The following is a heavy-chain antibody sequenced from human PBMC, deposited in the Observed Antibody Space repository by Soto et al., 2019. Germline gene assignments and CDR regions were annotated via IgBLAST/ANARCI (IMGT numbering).Heavy chain of an antibody. Sequence: QVQLVQSGAEVKKPGSSVKVSCKASGGTFSSYPISWVRQAPGQGLEWMGRIIPILGIANYAQKFQGRVTITADKSTSTAYMELSSLRSEDTAVYYCARADYYGSGSIWGQGTLVTVSS. J-gene: IGHJ4*02. V-gene: IGHV1-69*02. CDR3: ARADYYGSGSI. CDR1: GGTFSSYP. CDR2: IIPILGIA. D-gene: IGHD3-10*01.